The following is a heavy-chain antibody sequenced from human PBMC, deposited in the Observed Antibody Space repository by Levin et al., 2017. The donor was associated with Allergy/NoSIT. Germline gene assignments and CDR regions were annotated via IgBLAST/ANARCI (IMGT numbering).Heavy chain of an antibody. J-gene: IGHJ6*03. D-gene: IGHD4-17*01. Sequence: GGSLRLSCAASGFTFSSYAMTWFRQAPGKGLEWVSAVSGSGGTTYYADSVKGRFTISRDNSRDTLSLQMNSLSAEDTAVYYCAKDFWPANDGDFLYYYFYMDVWGKGTTVTVSS. CDR3: AKDFWPANDGDFLYYYFYMDV. CDR2: VSGSGGTT. CDR1: GFTFSSYA. V-gene: IGHV3-23*01.